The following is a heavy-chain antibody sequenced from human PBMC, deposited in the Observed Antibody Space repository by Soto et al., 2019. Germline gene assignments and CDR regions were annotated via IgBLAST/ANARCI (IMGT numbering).Heavy chain of an antibody. CDR2: INSDGSST. Sequence: GGSLRLSCAASGFTFSSYWMHWDRQAPGKGLVWVSRINSDGSSTSYADSVKGRFTISRDNAKNTLYLQMNSLRAEDTAVYYCARGYSSSWYGMDVWGQGTTVTVSS. V-gene: IGHV3-74*01. CDR3: ARGYSSSWYGMDV. CDR1: GFTFSSYW. J-gene: IGHJ6*02. D-gene: IGHD6-13*01.